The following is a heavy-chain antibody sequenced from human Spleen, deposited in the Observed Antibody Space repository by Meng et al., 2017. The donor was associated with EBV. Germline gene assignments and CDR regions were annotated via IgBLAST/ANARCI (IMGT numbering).Heavy chain of an antibody. Sequence: VHLTESGPGLVNPSATLSLTCTVSGGAVSSGSNFWTWIRQPPGKGLEWIGHIYYSGSTNYHPSLESRVTISADTSKNQFSLKLSSVTAADTAVYYCARYYGANGDFDYWGQGNLVTVSS. CDR3: ARYYGANGDFDY. CDR1: GGAVSSGSNF. D-gene: IGHD4-23*01. V-gene: IGHV4-61*01. CDR2: IYYSGST. J-gene: IGHJ4*02.